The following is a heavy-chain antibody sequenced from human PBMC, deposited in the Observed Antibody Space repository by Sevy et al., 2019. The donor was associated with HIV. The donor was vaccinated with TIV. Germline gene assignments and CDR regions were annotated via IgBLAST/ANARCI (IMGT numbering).Heavy chain of an antibody. CDR2: IWYDGSNK. D-gene: IGHD5-18*01. V-gene: IGHV3-33*01. Sequence: GGSLRLSCAASGFTFSSYGMHWVRQAPGKGLEWVAAIWYDGSNKYYADSVKGRFTISRDNSKNTLYLQMNSLRAEDTAVYYCARGSHSYGYYFDYWGQGTLVTVSS. CDR1: GFTFSSYG. J-gene: IGHJ4*02. CDR3: ARGSHSYGYYFDY.